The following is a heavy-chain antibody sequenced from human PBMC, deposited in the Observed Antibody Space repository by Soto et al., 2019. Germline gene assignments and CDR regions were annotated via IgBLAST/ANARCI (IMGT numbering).Heavy chain of an antibody. CDR3: ARVAYYYDSSGRIRSYYFDY. J-gene: IGHJ4*02. D-gene: IGHD3-22*01. Sequence: TLSLTCAVSGYSISSGYYWGWIRQPPGKGLEWIGSIYHSGSTYYNPSLKSRVTISVDTSKNQFSLKLSSVTAADTAVYYCARVAYYYDSSGRIRSYYFDYWGQGTLVTVSS. CDR1: GYSISSGYY. V-gene: IGHV4-38-2*01. CDR2: IYHSGST.